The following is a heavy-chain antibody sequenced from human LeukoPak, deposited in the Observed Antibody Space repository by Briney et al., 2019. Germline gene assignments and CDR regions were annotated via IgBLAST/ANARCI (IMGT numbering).Heavy chain of an antibody. CDR3: ARGSVTSFDP. D-gene: IGHD1-14*01. V-gene: IGHV4-59*01. Sequence: SETLSLTCTVSGGSISSYYWSWVRQPPGKGLEWIGYIYYRGSTSYNPSLKSRVTISVDTSKNQFSLNLRSVTAADTAVYYCARGSVTSFDPWGQGTLVTVSS. J-gene: IGHJ5*02. CDR1: GGSISSYY. CDR2: IYYRGST.